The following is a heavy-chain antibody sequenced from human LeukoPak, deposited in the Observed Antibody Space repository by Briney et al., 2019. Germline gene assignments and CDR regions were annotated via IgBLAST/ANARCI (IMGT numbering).Heavy chain of an antibody. CDR2: ISDNGGST. D-gene: IGHD6-19*01. V-gene: IGHV3-23*01. J-gene: IGHJ3*01. CDR3: AKAEQWLVYV. CDR1: GFTFSSSA. Sequence: GGSLRLSCAASGFTFSSSAMSWVRQAPGKGLEWVSTISDNGGSTYYADSVKGRFTISRDNSKNTLYLQMNSLRAEDTAVYYCAKAEQWLVYVWGQGTMVTVSS.